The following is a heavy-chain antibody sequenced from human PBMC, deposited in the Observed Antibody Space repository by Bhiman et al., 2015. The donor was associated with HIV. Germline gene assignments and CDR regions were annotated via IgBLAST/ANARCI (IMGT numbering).Heavy chain of an antibody. CDR1: GFTFSRYE. D-gene: IGHD1-7*01. CDR3: ARDRPYNWNWGGYFYGLDV. J-gene: IGHJ6*02. CDR2: IGSSGDQI. Sequence: EVQVVESGGGLVQPGGSLRLSCVASGFTFSRYEMTWVRQAPGKGLEWISFIGSSGDQINYADSVKGRFTISRDNAKNSLYLQMNSLRAEDTAVFYCARDRPYNWNWGGYFYGLDVWGQGTTVTVSS. V-gene: IGHV3-48*03.